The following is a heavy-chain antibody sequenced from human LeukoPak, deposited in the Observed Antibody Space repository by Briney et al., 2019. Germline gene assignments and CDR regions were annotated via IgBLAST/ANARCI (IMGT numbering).Heavy chain of an antibody. J-gene: IGHJ4*02. CDR1: GGSISSSSYF. Sequence: KSSETLSLTCTVSGGSISSSSYFWGWIRQPPGKGLEWIGSIYYSGSTYYNPSVQSRVTISVDTSKNQFSLKLSSVTAADTAVYYCVRHWKEGALLGGFDFWGQGTLVAVSS. V-gene: IGHV4-39*01. CDR3: VRHWKEGALLGGFDF. D-gene: IGHD3-16*01. CDR2: IYYSGST.